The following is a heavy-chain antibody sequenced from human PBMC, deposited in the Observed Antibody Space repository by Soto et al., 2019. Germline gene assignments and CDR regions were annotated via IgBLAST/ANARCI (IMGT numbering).Heavy chain of an antibody. CDR2: LYFNGGT. D-gene: IGHD1-26*01. CDR3: ARGISIFCSYYEHQALFYF. J-gene: IGHJ4*02. CDR1: GGPINSPDYY. Sequence: TLSLTCNVSGGPINSPDYYWSWIRQSPGKGLEWIGYLYFNGGTQYNPSLRTPVSMSLDTSKKHFSLKMRSVTAADTAVYYCARGISIFCSYYEHQALFYFCGQGSLV. V-gene: IGHV4-30-4*01.